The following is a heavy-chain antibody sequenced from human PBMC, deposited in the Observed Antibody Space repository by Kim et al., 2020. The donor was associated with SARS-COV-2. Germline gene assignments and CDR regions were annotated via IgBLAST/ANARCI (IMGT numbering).Heavy chain of an antibody. D-gene: IGHD6-19*01. J-gene: IGHJ4*02. V-gene: IGHV3-48*03. Sequence: SVKGRFTISRDNAKNSLYLQMNSLRAEDTAVYYCAREGYSSGWYAYYFDYWGQGTLVTVSS. CDR3: AREGYSSGWYAYYFDY.